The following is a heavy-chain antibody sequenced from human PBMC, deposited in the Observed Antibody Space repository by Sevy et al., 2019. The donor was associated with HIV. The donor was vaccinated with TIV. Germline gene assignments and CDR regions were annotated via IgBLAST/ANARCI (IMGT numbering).Heavy chain of an antibody. CDR2: ISGSGSST. D-gene: IGHD6-19*01. CDR3: AKDDRIAVAGLIAFDI. V-gene: IGHV3-23*01. CDR1: GFTFSSYA. J-gene: IGHJ3*02. Sequence: GGSLRLSCAASGFTFSSYAMSWVRQAPGKGLEWVSAISGSGSSTYYADSVKGRFTISRDNSKNTLYLQMNSLRAEDTAVYYCAKDDRIAVAGLIAFDIWGQGTMVTVSS.